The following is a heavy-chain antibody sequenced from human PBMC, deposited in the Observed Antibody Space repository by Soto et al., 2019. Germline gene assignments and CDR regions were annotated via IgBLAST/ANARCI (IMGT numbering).Heavy chain of an antibody. Sequence: QVQLVQSGAEVKKPGSSVKVSCKASGGTFSSYAISWVRQAPGQGLEWMGGIIPIFGTANYAQKFQGRVTITADESTSTAYMELSSLRSEDTAVYYCARDIIVGATGYYYGMDVWGQGTTVTVSS. CDR3: ARDIIVGATGYYYGMDV. D-gene: IGHD1-26*01. CDR2: IIPIFGTA. J-gene: IGHJ6*02. V-gene: IGHV1-69*01. CDR1: GGTFSSYA.